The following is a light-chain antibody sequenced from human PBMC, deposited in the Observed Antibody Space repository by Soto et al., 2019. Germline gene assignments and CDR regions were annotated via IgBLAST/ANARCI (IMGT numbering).Light chain of an antibody. CDR1: QSVSYY. V-gene: IGKV3-11*01. Sequence: EIVLTQSPATLSLSPGERATLSCRASQSVSYYLAWYQQKPGQAPRLLIYDASNRATGIPARFSGSGSGTDFTLTISSLEPEDFAVYYCQQRSYWPQTFGQGTKVEIK. CDR3: QQRSYWPQT. J-gene: IGKJ1*01. CDR2: DAS.